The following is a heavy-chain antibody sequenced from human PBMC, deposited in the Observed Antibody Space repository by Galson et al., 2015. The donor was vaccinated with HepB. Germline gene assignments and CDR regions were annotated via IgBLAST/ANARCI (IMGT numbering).Heavy chain of an antibody. Sequence: SLRLSCAASGFTFSSYGMHWVRQAPGKGLEWVAVISYDGSNKYYADSVKGRFTISRDNSKNTLYLQMNSLRAEDTAVYYCAKGAEGVLFLEWFLAYWGQGTLVTVSS. V-gene: IGHV3-30*18. CDR2: ISYDGSNK. CDR3: AKGAEGVLFLEWFLAY. J-gene: IGHJ4*02. CDR1: GFTFSSYG. D-gene: IGHD3-3*01.